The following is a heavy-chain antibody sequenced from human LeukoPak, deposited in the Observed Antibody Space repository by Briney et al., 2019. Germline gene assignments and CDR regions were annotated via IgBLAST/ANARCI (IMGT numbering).Heavy chain of an antibody. Sequence: PSETLSLTCAVSFYSISTDSYWGWIRQPPGKGLEWIGTIYHRGSPYYNPSIKSRVTISVDTSNNQFSLKVSSVTAADTAVYYCARANGSGSYHLVSWGQGTLVTVSS. V-gene: IGHV4-38-2*01. CDR2: IYHRGSP. J-gene: IGHJ4*02. D-gene: IGHD3-10*01. CDR3: ARANGSGSYHLVS. CDR1: FYSISTDSY.